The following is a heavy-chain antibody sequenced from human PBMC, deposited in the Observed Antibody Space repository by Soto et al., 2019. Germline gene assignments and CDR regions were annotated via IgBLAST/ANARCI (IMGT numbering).Heavy chain of an antibody. D-gene: IGHD3-10*01. CDR2: IKRDGSEN. CDR3: GGRECEQIAYAVN. J-gene: IGHJ4*01. V-gene: IGHV3-7*03. CDR1: GFNFSRNW. Sequence: PGGSLRLSCEASGFNFSRNWMSWVRQAPGKGLEWVANIKRDGSENYYVDSVKCRFTISRDNAKNSLYLQMNSMRADDMAVYSCGGRECEQIAYAVNGDQGTLVTVSS.